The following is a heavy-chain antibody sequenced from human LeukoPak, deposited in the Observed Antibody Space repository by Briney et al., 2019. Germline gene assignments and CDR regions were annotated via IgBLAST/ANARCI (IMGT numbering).Heavy chain of an antibody. Sequence: PSETLSLTCAVYGGSFSGYYWSWIRQPPGKGLEWIGEINHSGSTNYNPSLKSRVTISVDTSKNQFSLKLSSVTAADTAVYYCARVGYSSSWYLFDYWGQGTPVTVSS. D-gene: IGHD6-13*01. CDR2: INHSGST. J-gene: IGHJ4*02. CDR3: ARVGYSSSWYLFDY. CDR1: GGSFSGYY. V-gene: IGHV4-34*01.